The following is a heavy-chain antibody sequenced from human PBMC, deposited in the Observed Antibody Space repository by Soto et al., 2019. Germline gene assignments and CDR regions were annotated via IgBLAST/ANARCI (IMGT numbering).Heavy chain of an antibody. CDR2: IYYSGST. V-gene: IGHV4-39*01. CDR1: GGSISSSSYF. CDR3: ATHPRDFWFDP. Sequence: QLQLQESGPGLVKPSATLSLTCSVSGGSISSSSYFWGWIRQPPGKGLEWIGSIYYSGSTYYNPSLKSRVTVSVDTSKNQFSLKLSSVTAADTAVYYCATHPRDFWFDPWGQGTLVTVSS. J-gene: IGHJ5*02.